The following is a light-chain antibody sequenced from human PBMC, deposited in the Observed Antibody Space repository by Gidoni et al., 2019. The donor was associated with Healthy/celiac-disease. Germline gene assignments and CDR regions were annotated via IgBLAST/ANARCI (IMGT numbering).Light chain of an antibody. Sequence: SYELTQPPSVSVSPGQTASITFSGDKLGDKYACWYQQKPGQSPVLVIYQDSKRPSGIPKRFSGSNSGNTATLTISGTQAMDEADYYCQAWDSSTPYVVFGGGTKLTVL. CDR3: QAWDSSTPYVV. V-gene: IGLV3-1*01. J-gene: IGLJ2*01. CDR2: QDS. CDR1: KLGDKY.